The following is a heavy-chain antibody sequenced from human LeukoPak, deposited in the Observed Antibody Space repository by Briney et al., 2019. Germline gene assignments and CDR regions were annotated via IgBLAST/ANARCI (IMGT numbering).Heavy chain of an antibody. Sequence: PGGSLRLSCAASGFTFSGYAMSWVRQAPGKGLEWVSAISGSGGSTYYADSVKGRFTISRDNSKNTLYLQMNSLRAEDTAVYYCAKAPYYYDSSGYILGAFDIWGQGTMVTVSS. D-gene: IGHD3-22*01. CDR1: GFTFSGYA. CDR3: AKAPYYYDSSGYILGAFDI. J-gene: IGHJ3*02. V-gene: IGHV3-23*01. CDR2: ISGSGGST.